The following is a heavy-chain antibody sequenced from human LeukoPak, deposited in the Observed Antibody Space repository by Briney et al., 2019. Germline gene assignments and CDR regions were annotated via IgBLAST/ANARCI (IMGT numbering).Heavy chain of an antibody. CDR3: ARDPRPWTTVVRGFFYYYYMDV. V-gene: IGHV6-1*01. CDR2: TYYRSKWYN. J-gene: IGHJ6*03. Sequence: SQTLSLTCAISGDSVSSNSAAWNWIRQSPSRGLEWLGRTYYRSKWYNDYAVSVKSRITINPDTSKNQFSLQLNSVTPEDTAVYYCARDPRPWTTVVRGFFYYYYMDVWGKGTTVTVSS. CDR1: GDSVSSNSAA. D-gene: IGHD4-23*01.